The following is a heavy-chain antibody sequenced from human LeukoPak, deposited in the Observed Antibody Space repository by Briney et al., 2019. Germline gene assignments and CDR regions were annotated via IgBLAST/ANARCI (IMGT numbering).Heavy chain of an antibody. V-gene: IGHV4-39*07. D-gene: IGHD3-3*01. CDR1: GGSISSSSYY. J-gene: IGHJ4*02. CDR2: IYYSGST. CDR3: ARSRGRITIFGVVKAPLYYFDY. Sequence: SETLSLTCTVSGGSISSSSYYWGWIRQPPGKGLEWIGSIYYSGSTYYNPSLKSRVTISVDTSKNQFSLKLSSVTAADTAVYYCARSRGRITIFGVVKAPLYYFDYWGQGTLVTVSS.